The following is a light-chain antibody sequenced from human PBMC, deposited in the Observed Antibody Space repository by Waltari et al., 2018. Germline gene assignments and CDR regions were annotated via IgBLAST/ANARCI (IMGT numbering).Light chain of an antibody. CDR2: SNH. J-gene: IGLJ1*01. V-gene: IGLV1-44*01. CDR3: AAWDDSLNGFYV. Sequence: QSVLTQPPSASGSPGHRVTIPCSGTPSNLGGHTVTRYQHLPGTAPKPLIPSNHQRPLGVPDRFSGSKSGTSASLAISGLQSEDEADYYCAAWDDSLNGFYVFGTGTKVTVL. CDR1: PSNLGGHT.